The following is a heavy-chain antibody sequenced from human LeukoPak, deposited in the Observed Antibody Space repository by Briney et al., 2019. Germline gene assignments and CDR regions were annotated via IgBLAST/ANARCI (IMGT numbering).Heavy chain of an antibody. CDR3: ARRSGSGSNNYFDP. J-gene: IGHJ5*02. CDR2: IYSSGFT. V-gene: IGHV4-4*09. D-gene: IGHD3-10*01. CDR1: GGSISSYY. Sequence: SGTLSLTCTGSGGSISSYYGSWSRQSPGKGLEWIAYIYSSGFTTYNPSLKSRVSISVDTSKSHFSLKVSSVTAADAAVYYCARRSGSGSNNYFDPWGQGTLVTVSS.